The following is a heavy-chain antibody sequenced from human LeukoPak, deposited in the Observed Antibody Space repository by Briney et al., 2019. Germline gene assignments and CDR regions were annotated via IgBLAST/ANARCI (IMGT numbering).Heavy chain of an antibody. CDR2: ISYDGSNK. CDR1: GFTFSSYA. V-gene: IGHV3-30-3*01. J-gene: IGHJ4*02. CDR3: AREACPYRLCYYDSSGYSLSYYFDY. Sequence: QPGRSLRLSCAASGFTFSSYAMHWVRQAPGKGLEWVAVISYDGSNKYYADSVKGRFTISRDNSKNTLYLQMNSLRAEDTAVYYCAREACPYRLCYYDSSGYSLSYYFDYWGQGTLVTVSS. D-gene: IGHD3-22*01.